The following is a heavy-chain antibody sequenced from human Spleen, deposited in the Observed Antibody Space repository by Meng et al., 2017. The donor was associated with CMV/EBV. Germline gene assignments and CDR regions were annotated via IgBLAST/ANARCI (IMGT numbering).Heavy chain of an antibody. J-gene: IGHJ5*02. CDR3: ARTEGWFDP. V-gene: IGHV4-39*01. Sequence: SETLSLTCTVSGGSISTTNYYWGWVRQPPGKGLEWIGTLYYNGNTYYNPSLKSRVIISVDTSKKQFSLNLSSVTAADTAVYYCARTEGWFDPWGQGTLVTVSS. CDR2: LYYNGNT. CDR1: GGSISTTNYY.